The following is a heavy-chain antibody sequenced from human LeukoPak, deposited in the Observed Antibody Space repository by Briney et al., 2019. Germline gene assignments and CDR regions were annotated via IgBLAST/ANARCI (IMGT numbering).Heavy chain of an antibody. D-gene: IGHD3-22*01. CDR3: ARNGDSSGYPTPNWFDP. CDR2: ISSSGSTI. CDR1: GFTFSSYE. V-gene: IGHV3-48*03. Sequence: GGSLRLSCAASGFTFSSYEMNWLRQAPGKGLEWVSYISSSGSTIYYADSVKGRFTISRDNAKNSLYLQMNSLRAEDTAVYYCARNGDSSGYPTPNWFDPWGQGTLVTVSS. J-gene: IGHJ5*02.